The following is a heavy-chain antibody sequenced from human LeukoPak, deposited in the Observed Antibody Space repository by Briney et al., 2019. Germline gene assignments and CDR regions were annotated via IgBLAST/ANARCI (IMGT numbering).Heavy chain of an antibody. CDR1: GFTFRNDL. CDR3: ARDRKGSSWYYYYYYYMDV. CDR2: IKQEGSEK. J-gene: IGHJ6*03. D-gene: IGHD6-13*01. Sequence: GEALLLSCSASGFTFRNDLSSSGRQAPGKVLGSVANIKQEGSEKYYVDSVKGRFTISRDNAKNSLYLQMNSLRAEDTAVYYCARDRKGSSWYYYYYYYMDVWGKGTTVTVSS. V-gene: IGHV3-7*01.